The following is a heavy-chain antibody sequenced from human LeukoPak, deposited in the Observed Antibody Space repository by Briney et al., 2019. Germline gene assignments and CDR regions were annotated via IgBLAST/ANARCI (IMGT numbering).Heavy chain of an antibody. CDR3: AYSYDSSGYYYASFDY. Sequence: SVKVSCKASGGAFSSYAISWVRRAPGQGLEWMGGIIPIFGTANYAQKFQGRVTITADESTSTAYMELSSLRSEDTAVYYCAYSYDSSGYYYASFDYWGQGTLVTVSS. D-gene: IGHD3-22*01. J-gene: IGHJ4*02. CDR1: GGAFSSYA. CDR2: IIPIFGTA. V-gene: IGHV1-69*13.